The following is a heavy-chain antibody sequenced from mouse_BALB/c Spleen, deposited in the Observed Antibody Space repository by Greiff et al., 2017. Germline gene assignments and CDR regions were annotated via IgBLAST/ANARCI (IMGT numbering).Heavy chain of an antibody. CDR1: GFTFSSFG. V-gene: IGHV5-17*02. D-gene: IGHD2-3*01. CDR2: ISSGSSTI. Sequence: EVKLVESGGDLVKPGGSLKLSCAASGFTFSSFGMHWVRQAPEKGLEWVAYISSGSSTIYYADTVKGRFTISRDNPKNTLFLQMTSLRSEDTAMYYCARDDGYYEAAYWGQGTLVTVSA. J-gene: IGHJ3*01. CDR3: ARDDGYYEAAY.